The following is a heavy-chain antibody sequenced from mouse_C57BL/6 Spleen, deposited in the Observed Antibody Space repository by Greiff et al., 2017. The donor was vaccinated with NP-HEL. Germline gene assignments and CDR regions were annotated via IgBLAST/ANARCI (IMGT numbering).Heavy chain of an antibody. CDR3: ARGGYDYDAMDY. CDR2: INPYNGGT. Sequence: DVHLVESGPVLVKPGASVKMSCKASGYTFTDYYMNWVKQSHGKSLEWIGVINPYNGGTSYNQKFKGKATLTVDKSSSTAYMELNSLTSEDSAVYYCARGGYDYDAMDYWGQGTSVTVSS. CDR1: GYTFTDYY. D-gene: IGHD2-10*02. V-gene: IGHV1-19*01. J-gene: IGHJ4*01.